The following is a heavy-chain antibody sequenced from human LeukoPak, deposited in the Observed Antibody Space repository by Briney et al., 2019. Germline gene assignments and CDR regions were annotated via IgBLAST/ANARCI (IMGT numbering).Heavy chain of an antibody. J-gene: IGHJ4*02. CDR2: ISSGGSDI. CDR3: ASGYDFSSGSKRGFDN. V-gene: IGHV3-48*01. Sequence: GGSLRLSCAASGFVCSDYGFNWVRQAQGKGLEWISYISSGGSDIFYADSVKGRFTISRDNAKSSVFLQMSSLRGEDTAVYYCASGYDFSSGSKRGFDNWGQGALVTVSS. D-gene: IGHD3-3*01. CDR1: GFVCSDYG.